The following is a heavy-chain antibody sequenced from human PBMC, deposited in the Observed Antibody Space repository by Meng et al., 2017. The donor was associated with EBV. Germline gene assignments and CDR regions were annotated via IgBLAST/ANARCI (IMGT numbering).Heavy chain of an antibody. CDR1: GFTFRSYA. Sequence: VQCLGSGGGVVQPGVSLRLSCAASGFTFRSYAMSWVRQAPGKGLEWVSAISGSGGSTYYADSVKGRFTISRDNSKNTLYLQMNSLRAEDTAVYYCAKLRGTLSTDYFDYWGQGTLVTVAS. CDR2: ISGSGGST. J-gene: IGHJ4*02. V-gene: IGHV3-23*01. CDR3: AKLRGTLSTDYFDY. D-gene: IGHD3-16*01.